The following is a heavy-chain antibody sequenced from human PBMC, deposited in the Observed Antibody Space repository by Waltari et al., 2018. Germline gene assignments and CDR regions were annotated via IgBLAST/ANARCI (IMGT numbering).Heavy chain of an antibody. CDR1: GRTLPRAG. D-gene: IGHD2-2*02. V-gene: IGHV3-7*01. CDR3: ASRYCTSDRCYSASYKAFDI. Sequence: EVQLVESGGGWVQPGGSRGLAGTASGRTLPRAGMPWVPQGPGKGVEWVANIKQDGSEEYYVDSVKGRFTISRDNAKNSLYLQLSNLRADDTAVYYCASRYCTSDRCYSASYKAFDIWGQGTMVAVSS. CDR2: IKQDGSEE. J-gene: IGHJ3*02.